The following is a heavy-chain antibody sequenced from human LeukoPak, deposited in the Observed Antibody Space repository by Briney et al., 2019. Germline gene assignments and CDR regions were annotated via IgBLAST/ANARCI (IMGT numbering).Heavy chain of an antibody. CDR1: GFTFIDYS. V-gene: IGHV3-48*04. J-gene: IGHJ4*02. Sequence: GGSLRLSCAASGFTFIDYSMNWVRQAPGKGLEWISYVGISSGNTKYADSVKGRFTISGDSAKNSVFLQMNSLRVEDTAIYYCARDHRYAFDNWGQGTLVTVSS. CDR2: VGISSGNT. CDR3: ARDHRYAFDN. D-gene: IGHD5-12*01.